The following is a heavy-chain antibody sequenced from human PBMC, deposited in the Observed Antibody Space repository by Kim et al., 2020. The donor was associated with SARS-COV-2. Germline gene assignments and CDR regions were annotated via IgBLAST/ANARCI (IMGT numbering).Heavy chain of an antibody. V-gene: IGHV1-3*01. J-gene: IGHJ4*02. Sequence: SQKYQGKVTITRNTSASTAYMELSSLRSEDTAVYYCARDYYGSGSYYIDYWGQGTLVTVSS. D-gene: IGHD3-10*01. CDR3: ARDYYGSGSYYIDY.